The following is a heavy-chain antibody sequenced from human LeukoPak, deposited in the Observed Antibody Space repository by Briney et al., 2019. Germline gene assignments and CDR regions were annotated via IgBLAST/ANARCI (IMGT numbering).Heavy chain of an antibody. V-gene: IGHV3-43*01. CDR3: AKDLQPIAAAGSPFDY. Sequence: PGGSLRLSCAASGFTFDDYTMHWVRQAPGKGLEWVSLISWDGGSTYYADSVKGRFTIPRDNSKNSLYLQMNSLRTEDTALYYCAKDLQPIAAAGSPFDYWGQGTLVTVSS. CDR2: ISWDGGST. J-gene: IGHJ4*02. D-gene: IGHD6-13*01. CDR1: GFTFDDYT.